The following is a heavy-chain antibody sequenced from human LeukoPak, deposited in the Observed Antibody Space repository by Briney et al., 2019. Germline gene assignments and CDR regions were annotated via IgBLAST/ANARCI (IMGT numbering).Heavy chain of an antibody. CDR1: GFTFSSHA. J-gene: IGHJ4*02. CDR3: AREGTMITTFDY. D-gene: IGHD3-22*01. CDR2: IYESGQTT. Sequence: GGSLRLSCVGSGFTFSSHAMSWVRQAPEKGLEWVSGIYESGQTTHYADSVKGRFSISRDNSKNTLYLQMDSLRGEDTAVYYCAREGTMITTFDYWGQGTLVTVSS. V-gene: IGHV3-23*01.